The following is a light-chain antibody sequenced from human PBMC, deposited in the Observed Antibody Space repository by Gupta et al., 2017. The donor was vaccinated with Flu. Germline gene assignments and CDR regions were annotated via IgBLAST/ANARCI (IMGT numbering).Light chain of an antibody. V-gene: IGLV1-44*01. J-gene: IGLJ3*02. CDR2: STN. Sequence: QSVLTQPPSASGTPGQWVTISCSGSRSNIGSNTVTWFQQLPGTAPTLLIYSTNQRPSGVPDRFSGSKSGTSASLAISGLQSEDEADYYCATWDDILSGWVFGWGTKLTVL. CDR1: RSNIGSNT. CDR3: ATWDDILSGWV.